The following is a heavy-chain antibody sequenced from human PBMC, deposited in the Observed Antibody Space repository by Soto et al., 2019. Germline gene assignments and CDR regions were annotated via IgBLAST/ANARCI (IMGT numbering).Heavy chain of an antibody. Sequence: GGSLRLSCAASVFTFNNYAMNWVRQAPGKWLEWFATISATGCSTXXADSVKGRXTISRDNSKNTXYLQMXCLRVEDTAVYYCAKDRLARNFDYWGQGTQVTVXX. V-gene: IGHV3-23*01. CDR1: VFTFNNYA. CDR3: AKDRLARNFDY. J-gene: IGHJ4*02. CDR2: ISATGCST.